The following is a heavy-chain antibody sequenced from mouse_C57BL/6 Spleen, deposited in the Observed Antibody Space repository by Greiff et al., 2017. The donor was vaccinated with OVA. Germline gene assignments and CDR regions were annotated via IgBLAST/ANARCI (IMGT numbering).Heavy chain of an antibody. V-gene: IGHV1-26*01. CDR3: AYYGSSSDFDY. D-gene: IGHD1-1*01. CDR1: GYTFTDYY. J-gene: IGHJ2*01. Sequence: VQLQQSGPELVKPGASVKISCKASGYTFTDYYMNWVKQSHGKSLEWIGDINPNNGGTSYNQKFKGKATLTVDKSSSTAYMELRSLTSEDSAVYYCAYYGSSSDFDYWGQGTTLTVSS. CDR2: INPNNGGT.